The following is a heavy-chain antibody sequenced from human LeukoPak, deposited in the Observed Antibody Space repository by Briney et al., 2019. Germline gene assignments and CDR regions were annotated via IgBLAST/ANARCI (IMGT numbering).Heavy chain of an antibody. Sequence: GGSLRLSCAASGFTFSSYAMHWVRQAPGKGLEWVVVISYDGSNKYYADSVKGRFTISRDNSKNTLYLQMNSLRAEDTAVYYCARDRVTAIDYWGQGTLVTVSS. V-gene: IGHV3-30-3*01. D-gene: IGHD2-21*02. J-gene: IGHJ4*02. CDR3: ARDRVTAIDY. CDR1: GFTFSSYA. CDR2: ISYDGSNK.